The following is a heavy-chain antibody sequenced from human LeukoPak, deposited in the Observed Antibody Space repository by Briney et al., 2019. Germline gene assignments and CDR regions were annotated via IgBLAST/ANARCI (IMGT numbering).Heavy chain of an antibody. CDR3: ARDGMATISGDAFDI. J-gene: IGHJ3*02. CDR1: GYTFTSYG. CDR2: ISAYNGNT. D-gene: IGHD5-24*01. Sequence: GASVKVSCKASGYTFTSYGISWVRQAPGQGLEWMGWISAYNGNTNYAQKLQGRVTMTTDTSTSTAYMELRSLRSDDTAVYYCARDGMATISGDAFDIWGQGTMVTVSS. V-gene: IGHV1-18*01.